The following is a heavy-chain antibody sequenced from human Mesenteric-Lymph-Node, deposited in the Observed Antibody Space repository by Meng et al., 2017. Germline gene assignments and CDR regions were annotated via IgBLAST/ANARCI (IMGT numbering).Heavy chain of an antibody. CDR2: INPNSGGT. V-gene: IGHV1-2*02. D-gene: IGHD6-13*01. CDR3: ARVGRHSSSWYWAFDI. CDR1: GYTFTGYY. J-gene: IGHJ3*02. Sequence: SVKVSRMASGYTFTGYYMHWVRQAPGQGLEWMGWINPNSGGTNYAQKFQGRVTMTRDTSISTAYMELSRLRSDDTAVYYCARVGRHSSSWYWAFDIWGQGTMVTVSS.